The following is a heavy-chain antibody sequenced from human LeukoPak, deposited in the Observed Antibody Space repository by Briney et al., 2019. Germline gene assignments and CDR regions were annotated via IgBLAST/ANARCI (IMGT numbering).Heavy chain of an antibody. CDR1: GFSFSSCG. Sequence: PGGSLRLSCAGSGFSFSSCGMHWVRQAPGKGLEWMAFIRSDGSNKYYADSVKGRFTISRDNSKNTLYLQMNSLRAEDTAVYYCAKDSLAVAGTRDNYYYYMDVWGKGTTVTVSS. V-gene: IGHV3-30*02. CDR3: AKDSLAVAGTRDNYYYYMDV. CDR2: IRSDGSNK. J-gene: IGHJ6*03. D-gene: IGHD6-19*01.